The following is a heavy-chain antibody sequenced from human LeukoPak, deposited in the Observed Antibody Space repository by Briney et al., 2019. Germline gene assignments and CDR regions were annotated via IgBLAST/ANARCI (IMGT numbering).Heavy chain of an antibody. V-gene: IGHV3-7*04. CDR2: VDREGSDK. Sequence: PGGSLRLSCAASGFAFSSHWMNWVRQAPGKGLEWVANVDREGSDKNYVDSVKGRFTISRDNAKNSLYLQMNSLRVEDTAVYYCARGYSSGYRIDYWGQGTLVTVSS. CDR1: GFAFSSHW. D-gene: IGHD3-22*01. CDR3: ARGYSSGYRIDY. J-gene: IGHJ4*02.